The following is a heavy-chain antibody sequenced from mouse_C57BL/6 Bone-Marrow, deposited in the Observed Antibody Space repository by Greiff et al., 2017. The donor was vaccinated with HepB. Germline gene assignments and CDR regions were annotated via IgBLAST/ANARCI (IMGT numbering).Heavy chain of an antibody. CDR2: IDPEDGDT. V-gene: IGHV14-1*01. J-gene: IGHJ3*01. D-gene: IGHD1-1*01. Sequence: VHVKQSGAELVRPGASVKLSCTASGFNIKDYYMHWVKQRPEQGLEWIGRIDPEDGDTEYAPKFQGKATMTADTSSNTAYLQLSSLTSEDAAVYYCTATVRGAWFAYWGQGTLVTVSA. CDR1: GFNIKDYY. CDR3: TATVRGAWFAY.